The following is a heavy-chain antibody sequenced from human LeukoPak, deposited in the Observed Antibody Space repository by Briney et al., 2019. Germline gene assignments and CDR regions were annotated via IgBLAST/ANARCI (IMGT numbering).Heavy chain of an antibody. CDR1: GGSFSGYY. CDR2: INHSGST. D-gene: IGHD3-10*01. J-gene: IGHJ4*02. Sequence: SETLSLTCAVYGGSFSGYYWSWIRQPPGKGLEWIGEINHSGSTNYNPSLRSRVSISVDTSKNQFSLKLSSVTAADTAVYYCARAKSALLWFGGTTYFDYWGQGTLVTVSS. V-gene: IGHV4-34*01. CDR3: ARAKSALLWFGGTTYFDY.